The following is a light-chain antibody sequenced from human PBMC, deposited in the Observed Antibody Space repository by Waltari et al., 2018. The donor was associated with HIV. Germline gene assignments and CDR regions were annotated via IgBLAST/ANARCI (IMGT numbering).Light chain of an antibody. J-gene: IGLJ1*01. CDR3: AAWDDTLSSYV. CDR1: NSNIGGKD. CDR2: RTN. V-gene: IGLV1-47*01. Sequence: QSVLTQPPSASGTPGQRVTISCSGSNSNIGGKDVDWFQHLPGTAPKLLIYRTNQRRSGVPDRFSGSKSGTSASLAISGLRSDDEADYYCAAWDDTLSSYVFGTGTTVTV.